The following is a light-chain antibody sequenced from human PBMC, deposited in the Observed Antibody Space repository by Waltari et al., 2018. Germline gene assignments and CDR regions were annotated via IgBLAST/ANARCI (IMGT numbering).Light chain of an antibody. Sequence: DILMTQSPSPLSASVGDRVTITCRASQSIGNWLAWYQQKSGKVPKALIYKASVLASGVPSRFSGSGSETEFTLIISGLQVDDAATYYCQQYNNAWTFGQGTKVEIK. V-gene: IGKV1-5*03. CDR2: KAS. CDR3: QQYNNAWT. J-gene: IGKJ1*01. CDR1: QSIGNW.